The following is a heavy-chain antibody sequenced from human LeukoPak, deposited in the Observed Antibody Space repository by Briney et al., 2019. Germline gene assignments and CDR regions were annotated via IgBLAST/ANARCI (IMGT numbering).Heavy chain of an antibody. D-gene: IGHD5-12*01. CDR2: IKQDGSEK. Sequence: GGSLRLSCAASGFTFSSYWKSWVRQAPGKGLEWVANIKQDGSEKYYVDSVKGRFTISRDNAKDSLYLQMNSLRAEDTAVYYCARDATIRGYYMDVWGKGTTVTVSS. CDR1: GFTFSSYW. J-gene: IGHJ6*03. CDR3: ARDATIRGYYMDV. V-gene: IGHV3-7*01.